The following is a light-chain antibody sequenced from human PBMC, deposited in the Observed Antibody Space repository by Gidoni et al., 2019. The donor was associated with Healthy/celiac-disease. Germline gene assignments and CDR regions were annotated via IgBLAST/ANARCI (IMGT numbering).Light chain of an antibody. CDR3: AAWDDSLNGWV. Sequence: QSVLPQPPSVSDPPSQRVTISWSGSTSNIGNSALNWYQQVPGQAPKLLISYDVLLPSGVSDRFSGSKSGTSASLAISGLQSEDEADYYCAAWDDSLNGWVFGGGTKLTVL. V-gene: IGLV1-36*01. CDR2: YDV. J-gene: IGLJ3*02. CDR1: TSNIGNSA.